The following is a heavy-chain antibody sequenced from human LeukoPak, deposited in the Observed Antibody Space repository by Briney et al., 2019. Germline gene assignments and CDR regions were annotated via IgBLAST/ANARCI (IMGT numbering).Heavy chain of an antibody. J-gene: IGHJ4*02. V-gene: IGHV3-30*14. CDR2: ISYDGSYE. CDR3: ARGARKGDDYGGFFDY. CDR1: GFTFSTYA. Sequence: GGSLRLSCAASGFTFSTYAMHWVRQAPGKGLEWVAVISYDGSYEDYADSVKGRFTFSRDNSKNTLYFQMNSLRAEDTAVYYCARGARKGDDYGGFFDYWGQGTLVTVSS. D-gene: IGHD4-23*01.